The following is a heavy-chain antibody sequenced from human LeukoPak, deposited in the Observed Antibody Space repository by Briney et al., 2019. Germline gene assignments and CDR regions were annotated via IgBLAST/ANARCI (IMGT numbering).Heavy chain of an antibody. D-gene: IGHD6-13*01. CDR3: ARHVPSSGTVFDY. J-gene: IGHJ4*02. V-gene: IGHV4-59*08. CDR1: GGSISTYY. Sequence: SETLSLTCAVSGGSISTYYWSWIRQPPGKGLEWIGYISYTGNTHYSPSLQSRVTISVDTSKNQFSLKLNSVTAADTAVYYCARHVPSSGTVFDYWGQGTLVTVSS. CDR2: ISYTGNT.